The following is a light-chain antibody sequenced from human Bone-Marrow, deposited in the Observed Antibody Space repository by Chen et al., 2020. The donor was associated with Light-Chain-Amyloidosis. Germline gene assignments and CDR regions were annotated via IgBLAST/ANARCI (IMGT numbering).Light chain of an antibody. CDR2: RDT. CDR1: DLPTKY. J-gene: IGLJ2*01. V-gene: IGLV3-25*03. CDR3: QSADSSGTYEVI. Sequence: SDELTQLPSVSVSPGQTARITCSGDDLPTKYAYWYQQKPGQAPVLVIHRDTERPSGISERFSGSSSGTTATLTISGVQAEDEADYHCQSADSSGTYEVIFGGGTKLTVL.